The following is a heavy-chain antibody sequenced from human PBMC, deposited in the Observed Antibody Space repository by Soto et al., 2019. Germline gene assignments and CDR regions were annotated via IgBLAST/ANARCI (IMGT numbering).Heavy chain of an antibody. CDR2: ISGSGKDP. J-gene: IGHJ6*01. CDR1: GFDLTSSR. CDR3: ARVHLVPGPASPCAMHV. V-gene: IGHV3-21*01. Sequence: VGSLGLSCVASGFDLTSSRMNWVRHAPGKGLEWVASISGSGKDPSYRHSVKGRFAISRDSAGTSLFLRMDSVKVEDTAVYHCARVHLVPGPASPCAMHVWGPGTAVTVS. D-gene: IGHD6-6*01.